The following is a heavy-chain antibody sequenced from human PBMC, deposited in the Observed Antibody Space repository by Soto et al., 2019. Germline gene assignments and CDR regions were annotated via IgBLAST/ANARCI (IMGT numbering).Heavy chain of an antibody. D-gene: IGHD6-19*01. CDR2: IWYDGGNK. V-gene: IGHV3-33*01. J-gene: IGHJ6*02. Sequence: GGSLRLSCAASGFTFSSYGMHWVRQAPGKGLEWVAVIWYDGGNKYYADSVKGRFTISRDNSKNTLYLQMNSLRAEDTAVYYCARDTAVALHSLNRMDVWGQGTTVTVSS. CDR3: ARDTAVALHSLNRMDV. CDR1: GFTFSSYG.